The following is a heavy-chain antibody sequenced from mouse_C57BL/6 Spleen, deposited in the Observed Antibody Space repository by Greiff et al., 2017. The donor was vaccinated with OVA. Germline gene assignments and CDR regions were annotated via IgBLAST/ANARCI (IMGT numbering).Heavy chain of an antibody. CDR2: ISSGSSTI. D-gene: IGHD1-1*01. Sequence: EVHLVESGGGLVKPGGSLKLSCAASGFTFSDYGMHWVRQAPEKGLEWVAYISSGSSTIYSADTVKGRFTISRDNAKNTLFLQMTSLRAEDTAMYYGAGINYGAMDYWGQGTSVTVSS. J-gene: IGHJ4*01. CDR1: GFTFSDYG. CDR3: AGINYGAMDY. V-gene: IGHV5-17*01.